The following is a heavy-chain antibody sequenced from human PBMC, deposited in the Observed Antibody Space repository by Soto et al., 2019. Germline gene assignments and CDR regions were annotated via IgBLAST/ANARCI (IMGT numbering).Heavy chain of an antibody. J-gene: IGHJ4*02. V-gene: IGHV1-2*02. CDR1: GYTFTGYY. CDR2: INPNTGGT. CDR3: ARVAGSGSHGELRY. D-gene: IGHD1-26*01. Sequence: QVQLVQSGAEVRKPGASVKVSCKASGYTFTGYYVHWVRQAPGQGLEWMGWINPNTGGTNYAQKFEGRVTMTSDTSSTTAYMELSRLRADDAAGYYCARVAGSGSHGELRYWGQGTLVTVSS.